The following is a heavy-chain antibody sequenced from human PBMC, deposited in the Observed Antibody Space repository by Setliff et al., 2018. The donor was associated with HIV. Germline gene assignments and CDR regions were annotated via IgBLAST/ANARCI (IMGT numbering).Heavy chain of an antibody. Sequence: SETLSLTCTVSGGSISSYYWSWIRQPPGKGLEWIGHMYTSGSTTYNPSLKSRVTISVDTSKNQFSMRLSSVTAADTAVYYCARGNNGYYYDSSGYYHWGQGTLVTVSS. CDR3: ARGNNGYYYDSSGYYH. CDR1: GGSISSYY. D-gene: IGHD3-22*01. CDR2: MYTSGST. V-gene: IGHV4-4*08. J-gene: IGHJ5*02.